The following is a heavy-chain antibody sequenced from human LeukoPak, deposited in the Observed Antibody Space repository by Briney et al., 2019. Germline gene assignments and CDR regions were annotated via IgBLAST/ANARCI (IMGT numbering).Heavy chain of an antibody. Sequence: ASVKVSCKASGGTFSSYAISWVRQAPGQGREWMGGIIPIFGTANYAQKFQGRVTITADESTSTAYMELSSLRSEDTAVYYCARGMGQQGVSDAFDIWGQGTMVTVSS. CDR3: ARGMGQQGVSDAFDI. D-gene: IGHD6-13*01. CDR2: IIPIFGTA. J-gene: IGHJ3*02. V-gene: IGHV1-69*13. CDR1: GGTFSSYA.